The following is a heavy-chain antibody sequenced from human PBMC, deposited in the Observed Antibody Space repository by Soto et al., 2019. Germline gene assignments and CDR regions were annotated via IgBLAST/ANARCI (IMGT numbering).Heavy chain of an antibody. J-gene: IGHJ4*02. CDR1: GYTFNSYY. Sequence: ASVKVSCKASGYTFNSYYMHWVRQAPAERLEWMGIINPSGGSTSYAQKFQGRVTMTRDTSTSTVYMELSSLRAEDTAVYYCAKEGIAAAGNEMGTFDYWGQGTLVTVSS. V-gene: IGHV1-46*02. D-gene: IGHD6-13*01. CDR2: INPSGGST. CDR3: AKEGIAAAGNEMGTFDY.